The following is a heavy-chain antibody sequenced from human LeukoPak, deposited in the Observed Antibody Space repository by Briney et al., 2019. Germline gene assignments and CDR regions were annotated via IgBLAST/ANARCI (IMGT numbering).Heavy chain of an antibody. V-gene: IGHV1-18*01. Sequence: GASVKVSCKAPGDTFTIYGISWVRQAPGQGLEWMGWISAYNGNTNYAQNLQGRVTMTTETSTNTAYMEVRRLRSDDTAGYYSARERFGSFEFWGQGTLVTVSS. D-gene: IGHD3-10*01. CDR2: ISAYNGNT. CDR3: ARERFGSFEF. CDR1: GDTFTIYG. J-gene: IGHJ4*02.